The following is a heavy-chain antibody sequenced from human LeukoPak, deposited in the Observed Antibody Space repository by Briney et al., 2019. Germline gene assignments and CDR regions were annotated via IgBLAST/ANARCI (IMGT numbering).Heavy chain of an antibody. CDR1: GGSIGTYS. Sequence: ASETLSLTCTVSGGSIGTYSWNWIRQPPGKGLEWIGYIYYSGSTNYNPSLKSRVTISVDTSKNQFSLRLSSVTAADTAVYYCARRFATVTNWFDPWGQGTLVTVSS. D-gene: IGHD4-11*01. J-gene: IGHJ5*02. CDR2: IYYSGST. CDR3: ARRFATVTNWFDP. V-gene: IGHV4-59*08.